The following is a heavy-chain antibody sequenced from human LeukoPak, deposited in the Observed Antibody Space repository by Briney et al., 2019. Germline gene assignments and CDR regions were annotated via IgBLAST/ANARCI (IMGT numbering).Heavy chain of an antibody. V-gene: IGHV4-34*01. J-gene: IGHJ5*02. CDR3: ARGQVPAARGYNWFDP. D-gene: IGHD2-2*01. Sequence: PSETLSLTCAVYRWSFNEYYWNWIRQPPGQGLEWIGEINARGDTNYNPSLKSRVTISVDTSKKQFSLRLTSMIAADTALYYCARGQVPAARGYNWFDPWGQGTLVTVSS. CDR1: RWSFNEYY. CDR2: INARGDT.